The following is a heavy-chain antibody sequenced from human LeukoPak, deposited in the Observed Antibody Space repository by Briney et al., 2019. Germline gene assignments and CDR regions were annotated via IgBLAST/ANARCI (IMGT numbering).Heavy chain of an antibody. V-gene: IGHV3-7*01. J-gene: IGHJ4*02. CDR2: IKQDGSEK. CDR1: GFTFSSYW. D-gene: IGHD2-15*01. Sequence: GGSLRLSCAASGFTFSSYWMSWVRQAPGKGLEWVANIKQDGSEKYYVDSVKGRFTISRDNAKNSLYLQMNSLRAEDTAVYYCAKEATRDGGFSFFDYWGQGTLVTVSS. CDR3: AKEATRDGGFSFFDY.